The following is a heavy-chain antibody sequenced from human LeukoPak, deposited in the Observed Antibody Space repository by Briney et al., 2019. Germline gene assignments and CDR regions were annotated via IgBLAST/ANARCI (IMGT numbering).Heavy chain of an antibody. CDR1: GFTFSSYS. D-gene: IGHD1-1*01. Sequence: GGSLRLSCAASGFTFSSYSMNWVRQAPGKGLEWVSYISSSSSTIYYADSVKGRFTISRDNAKNSLYLQMNSLRAEDTAVYYCAREDDVNTNDYWGQGTLVTVSS. CDR3: AREDDVNTNDY. J-gene: IGHJ4*02. V-gene: IGHV3-48*01. CDR2: ISSSSSTI.